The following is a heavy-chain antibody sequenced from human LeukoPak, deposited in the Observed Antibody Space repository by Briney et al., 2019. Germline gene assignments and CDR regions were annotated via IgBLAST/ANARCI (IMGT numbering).Heavy chain of an antibody. Sequence: GGSLRLSCIASGFTFSSYSMTWVRQAPGKGLEWLANIGHDGSERDYVDSVKGRFTISRDNAKSSLYLQMNSLRAEDTAVYYCAAPKQSGNSRSRWYHDFWGRGTMVTVSS. CDR2: IGHDGSER. CDR3: AAPKQSGNSRSRWYHDF. V-gene: IGHV3-7*01. CDR1: GFTFSSYS. D-gene: IGHD4-23*01. J-gene: IGHJ2*01.